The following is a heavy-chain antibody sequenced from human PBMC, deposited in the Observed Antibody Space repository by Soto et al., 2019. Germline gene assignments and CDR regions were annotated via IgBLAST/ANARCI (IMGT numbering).Heavy chain of an antibody. J-gene: IGHJ6*03. V-gene: IGHV4-34*01. CDR3: ARERSQNYYYYYMDV. CDR2: INHSGST. CDR1: GGSFSGYY. Sequence: SETLSLTCAVYGGSFSGYYWSWIRQPPGKGLEWIGEINHSGSTNYNPSLKSRVTISVDTSKNQFSLKLSSVTAADTAVYYCARERSQNYYYYYMDVWGKGTTVTV.